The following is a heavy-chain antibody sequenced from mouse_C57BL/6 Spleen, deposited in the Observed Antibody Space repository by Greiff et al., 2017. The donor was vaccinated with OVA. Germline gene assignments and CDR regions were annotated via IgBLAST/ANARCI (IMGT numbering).Heavy chain of an antibody. D-gene: IGHD4-1*01. CDR1: GYTFTSYW. J-gene: IGHJ4*01. V-gene: IGHV1-59*01. CDR2: IDPSDSYT. CDR3: AREGPGTYAMDY. Sequence: VQLQQPGAELVRPGTSVKLSCKASGYTFTSYWMHWVKPRPGQGLEWIGVIDPSDSYTNYNQKFKGKATLTVDTSSSTAYMQLSSLTSEDSAVYYCAREGPGTYAMDYWGQGTSVTVSS.